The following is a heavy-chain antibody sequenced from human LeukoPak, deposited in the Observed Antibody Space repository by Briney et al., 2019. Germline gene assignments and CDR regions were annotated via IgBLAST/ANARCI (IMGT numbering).Heavy chain of an antibody. V-gene: IGHV4-61*02. Sequence: SETLSLTCTVSGGSISSGSYYWSWIRQPTGKGLEWIGRIYTSGSTNYNPSLKSRVTISVDTSKNQFSLKLSSVTADTAVYYCARKSYDFWSGYIVDYWGQGTLVTVSS. CDR1: GGSISSGSYY. CDR2: IYTSGST. D-gene: IGHD3-3*01. CDR3: ARKSYDFWSGYIVDY. J-gene: IGHJ4*02.